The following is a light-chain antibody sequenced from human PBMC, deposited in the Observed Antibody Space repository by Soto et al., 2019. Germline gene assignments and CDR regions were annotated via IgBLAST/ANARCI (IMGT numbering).Light chain of an antibody. Sequence: DIQMTQSPSTLSASVGDRVTITCRASQSISSWLAWYQQKPGKAPKLLIYKASSLESGVPSRFSGSGSGTEVTLTISSRQPDDFATYYCQQYNSYWTFGQGTKVEIK. CDR3: QQYNSYWT. J-gene: IGKJ1*01. CDR1: QSISSW. V-gene: IGKV1-5*03. CDR2: KAS.